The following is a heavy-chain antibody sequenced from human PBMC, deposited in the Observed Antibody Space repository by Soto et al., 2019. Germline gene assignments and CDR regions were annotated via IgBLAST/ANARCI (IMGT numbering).Heavy chain of an antibody. J-gene: IGHJ6*02. Sequence: GGSLRLSCAASGFTFSSYSMNWVRQAPGKGLEWVSSISSSSSYIYYADSVKGRFTISRDNAKNSLYLQMNSLRAEDTAVYYCARDRYVGYCTNGVCEHYYYYGMDVWGQGTTVTVSS. CDR2: ISSSSSYI. V-gene: IGHV3-21*01. D-gene: IGHD2-8*01. CDR1: GFTFSSYS. CDR3: ARDRYVGYCTNGVCEHYYYYGMDV.